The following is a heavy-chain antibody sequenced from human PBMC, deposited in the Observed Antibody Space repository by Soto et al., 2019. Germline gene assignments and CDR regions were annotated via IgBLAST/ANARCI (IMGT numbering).Heavy chain of an antibody. CDR1: GFAVRHNY. Sequence: EVQLVESGGGLVQPGGSLRLSCTASGFAVRHNYMTWVRQAPGKGLEWVSLICGGDTAYADSVKGRFTISRHTSENTLYLQMNSLRAEDTAVYYCARKTDSIPSGGDGWGKGTAVTVSS. V-gene: IGHV3-53*04. CDR3: ARKTDSIPSGGDG. D-gene: IGHD3-10*01. J-gene: IGHJ6*04. CDR2: ICGGDT.